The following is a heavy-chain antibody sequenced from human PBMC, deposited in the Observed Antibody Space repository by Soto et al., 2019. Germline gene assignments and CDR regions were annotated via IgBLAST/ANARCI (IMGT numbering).Heavy chain of an antibody. Sequence: EVQLLESGGGLVQPGGSLRLSCAASGFPLSTYGMTWVRQAPGKGLEWVSAITGTGGNTYYVDSVKGRFTSSRDNSKNMLYLQMNSLRVEDTAVYYCARIRGYWYGLDVWGQGTMVTVSS. CDR1: GFPLSTYG. CDR3: ARIRGYWYGLDV. V-gene: IGHV3-23*01. CDR2: ITGTGGNT. J-gene: IGHJ6*02.